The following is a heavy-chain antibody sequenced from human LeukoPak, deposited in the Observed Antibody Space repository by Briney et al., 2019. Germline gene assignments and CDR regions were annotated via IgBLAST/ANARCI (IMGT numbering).Heavy chain of an antibody. CDR1: GGSFSGYY. V-gene: IGHV4-34*01. CDR2: INHSGST. D-gene: IGHD2-15*01. J-gene: IGHJ3*02. Sequence: SETLSLTCAVYGGSFSGYYWSWSRQPPGKGLEWIGEINHSGSTNYNPSLKSRVTISVDTSKNQFSLKLSSVTAADTAVYYCAGDRYRSGGSCTHDAFDIWGQGTMVTVSS. CDR3: AGDRYRSGGSCTHDAFDI.